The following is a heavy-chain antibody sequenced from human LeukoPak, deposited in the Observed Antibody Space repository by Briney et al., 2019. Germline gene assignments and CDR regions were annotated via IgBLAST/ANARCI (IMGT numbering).Heavy chain of an antibody. V-gene: IGHV3-21*01. D-gene: IGHD6-13*01. Sequence: PGGSLRLSCAASGFTFSSYTMNWVRQAPGKGLEWFSSISSSSGYIYYADSVKGRFTISRDNAKNSLYLQMNSLTAEDTAVYYCARLLYSSRLFDYWGQGTLVTVSS. CDR2: ISSSSGYI. J-gene: IGHJ4*02. CDR3: ARLLYSSRLFDY. CDR1: GFTFSSYT.